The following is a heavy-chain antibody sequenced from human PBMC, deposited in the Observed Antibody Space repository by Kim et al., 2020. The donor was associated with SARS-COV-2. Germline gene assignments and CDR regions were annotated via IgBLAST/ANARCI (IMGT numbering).Heavy chain of an antibody. V-gene: IGHV3-30*02. CDR2: K. D-gene: IGHD3-16*01. Sequence: KYYADSVKCRFNISRDNSKHTLYLQMNGLRAEDTAGYYCATDGGPSLFDYWGQGTLVTVSS. J-gene: IGHJ4*02. CDR3: ATDGGPSLFDY.